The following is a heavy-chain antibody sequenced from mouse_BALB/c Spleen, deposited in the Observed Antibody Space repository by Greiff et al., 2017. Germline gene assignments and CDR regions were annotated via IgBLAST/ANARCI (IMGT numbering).Heavy chain of an antibody. D-gene: IGHD1-1*01. CDR3: ARSAYYYGKSPAGVAG. CDR2: ISSGSSTI. Sequence: EVHLVESGGGLVQPGGSRKLSCAASGFTFSSFGMHWVRQAPEKGLEWVAYISSGSSTIYYADTLQGRFTISRDNPKNTLFLQITSLRSEATAMYYGARSAYYYGKSPAGVAGGGEGTLVTVCA. CDR1: GFTFSSFG. V-gene: IGHV5-17*02. J-gene: IGHJ3*01.